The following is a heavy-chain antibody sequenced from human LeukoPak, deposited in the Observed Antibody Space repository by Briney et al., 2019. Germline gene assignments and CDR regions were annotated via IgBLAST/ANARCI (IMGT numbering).Heavy chain of an antibody. CDR1: GYTFTSYD. Sequence: ASVTVSCKASGYTFTSYDINWVRQATGQGLEWMGWMNPNSGNTGYAQKFQGRVTMTRNTSISTAYMELSSLRSEDTAVYYCARGEYLSIAVAGMNYWGQGTLVTVSS. CDR2: MNPNSGNT. CDR3: ARGEYLSIAVAGMNY. V-gene: IGHV1-8*01. D-gene: IGHD6-19*01. J-gene: IGHJ4*02.